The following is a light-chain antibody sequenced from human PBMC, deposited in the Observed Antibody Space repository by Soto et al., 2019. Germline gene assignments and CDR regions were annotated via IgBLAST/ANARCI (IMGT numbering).Light chain of an antibody. J-gene: IGKJ1*01. CDR1: QTISTC. CDR2: GAS. Sequence: DIQMTQFPSSLSASVGDRVTITCRASQTISTCLNWYQQKAGTAPKLLIYGASDLESGIPSRFSGSGSGTYFTLTISSLQPEDFAIYYCQQCLTTPRTFGQGTQVEI. V-gene: IGKV1-39*01. CDR3: QQCLTTPRT.